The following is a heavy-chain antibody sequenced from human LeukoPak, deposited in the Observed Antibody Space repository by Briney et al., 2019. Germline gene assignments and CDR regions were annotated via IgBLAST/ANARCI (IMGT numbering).Heavy chain of an antibody. V-gene: IGHV4-34*01. CDR1: GGSFSGYY. Sequence: SETLSLTCAVYGGSFSGYYWSWIRHPPVKGLQWIGEINHSGSTNYNPSLKSRVTISVDTSKNQFSLKLSSVTAADTAVYYCARPYYFYMDVWGKGTTVTVSS. CDR3: ARPYYFYMDV. J-gene: IGHJ6*03. CDR2: INHSGST.